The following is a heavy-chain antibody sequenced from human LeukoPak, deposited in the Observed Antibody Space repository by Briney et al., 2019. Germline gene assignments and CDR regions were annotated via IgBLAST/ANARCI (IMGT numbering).Heavy chain of an antibody. CDR3: ARGIPKEQWLAKYNWFDP. V-gene: IGHV4-30-4*01. Sequence: SETLSLTCTVSGGSISSGDYYWSWIRQPPGKGLEWIGEINHSGSTNYNPSLKSRVTISVDTSKNQFSLKLSSVTAADTAVYYCARGIPKEQWLAKYNWFDPWGQGTLVTVSS. CDR1: GGSISSGDYY. CDR2: INHSGST. D-gene: IGHD6-19*01. J-gene: IGHJ5*02.